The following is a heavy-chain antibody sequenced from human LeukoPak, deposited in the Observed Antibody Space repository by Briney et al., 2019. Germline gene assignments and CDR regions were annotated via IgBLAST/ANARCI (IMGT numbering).Heavy chain of an antibody. CDR3: AKDGYGSGSYQLY. V-gene: IGHV3-23*01. D-gene: IGHD3-10*01. Sequence: PGGSLRLSCAVSGFTFSSYAMSWVRQAPGKGLEWVSAISGSGGSTYYADSVKGRFTISRDNSKNTLYLQMNSLRAEDTAVYYCAKDGYGSGSYQLYWGQGTLVTVSS. CDR2: ISGSGGST. J-gene: IGHJ4*02. CDR1: GFTFSSYA.